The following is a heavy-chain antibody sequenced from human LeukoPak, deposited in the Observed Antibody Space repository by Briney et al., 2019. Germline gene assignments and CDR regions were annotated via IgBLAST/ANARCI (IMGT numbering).Heavy chain of an antibody. J-gene: IGHJ4*02. D-gene: IGHD1-26*01. CDR3: ARQWPRGTYLSIGDY. V-gene: IGHV4-39*01. Sequence: PSETLSLTCTVSGGSISGRSYYWGWIRQPPGKGLEWIGSIFYSGNTFYNPSLKSRVIISVDTSKNQFSLKLNSVTAADTALYYCARQWPRGTYLSIGDYWGQGTLVTVSS. CDR1: GGSISGRSYY. CDR2: IFYSGNT.